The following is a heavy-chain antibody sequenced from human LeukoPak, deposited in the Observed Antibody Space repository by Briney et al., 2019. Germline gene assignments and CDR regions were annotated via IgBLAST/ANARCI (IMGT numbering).Heavy chain of an antibody. CDR2: IDPSDSYT. CDR1: GYSFTSYW. V-gene: IGHV5-10-1*01. CDR3: ASIAAAGTMWVDY. Sequence: GESLKISCKGSGYSFTSYWISWVRQMPGKGLEWMGRIDPSDSYTNYSPSFQGHVTISADKSISTAYLRWNSLKASDTAMYYCASIAAAGTMWVDYWGQGTLVTVSS. J-gene: IGHJ4*02. D-gene: IGHD6-13*01.